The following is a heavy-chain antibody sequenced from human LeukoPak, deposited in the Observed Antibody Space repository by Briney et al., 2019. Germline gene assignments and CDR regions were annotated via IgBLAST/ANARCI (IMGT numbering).Heavy chain of an antibody. D-gene: IGHD3-10*01. V-gene: IGHV4-61*05. J-gene: IGHJ4*02. CDR1: GGSISSSSYY. CDR2: IYYSGST. Sequence: SETLSLTCTVSGGSISSSSYYWGWIRQPPGKGLEWIGYIYYSGSTKYNPSLKSRVTISVDTSKNQFSLKLSSVTAADTAVYYCARDMVRERSFDYWGQGTLVTVSS. CDR3: ARDMVRERSFDY.